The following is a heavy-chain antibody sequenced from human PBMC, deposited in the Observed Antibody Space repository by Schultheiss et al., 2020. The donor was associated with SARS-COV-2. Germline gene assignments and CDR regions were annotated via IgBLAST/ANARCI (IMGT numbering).Heavy chain of an antibody. CDR2: IWYDGSNK. CDR3: ARNAARLITRAQFDY. V-gene: IGHV3-33*01. D-gene: IGHD6-6*01. Sequence: GGSLRLSCAASGFTFSSYGMHWVRQAPGKGLEWVAVIWYDGSNKYYADSVKGRFTISRDNSYNTVYLQINSLRADDTAVYYCARNAARLITRAQFDYWGQGTLVTVSS. J-gene: IGHJ4*02. CDR1: GFTFSSYG.